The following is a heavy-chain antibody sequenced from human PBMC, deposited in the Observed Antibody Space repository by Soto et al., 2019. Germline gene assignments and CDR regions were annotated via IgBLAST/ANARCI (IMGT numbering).Heavy chain of an antibody. CDR3: ARVAGMTTNQNWFDP. J-gene: IGHJ5*02. CDR2: ISAYNGNT. V-gene: IGHV1-18*04. CDR1: GYTFTSYG. D-gene: IGHD4-4*01. Sequence: GASVKVSCKASGYTFTSYGISWVRQAPGQGLEWMGWISAYNGNTNYAQKLQGRVTMTTDTSTSTAYMELRSLRSDDTAVYYCARVAGMTTNQNWFDPWGQGTLVTVSS.